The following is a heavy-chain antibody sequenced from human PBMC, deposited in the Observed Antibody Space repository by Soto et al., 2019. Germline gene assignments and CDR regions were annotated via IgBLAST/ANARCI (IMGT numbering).Heavy chain of an antibody. CDR1: GYSFTSYG. CDR3: XXDLXVALIDY. Sequence: QVQLVQSGAEVKKPGASVKVSCKASGYSFTSYGISWVRQAPGQGLEWMGWISAYNGNTKYAQKLQGRVTMTTDTSTSTAYMELXSLXXXDTAVXYXXXDLXVALIDYWGQGTLVTVSS. J-gene: IGHJ4*02. D-gene: IGHD6-19*01. V-gene: IGHV1-18*01. CDR2: ISAYNGNT.